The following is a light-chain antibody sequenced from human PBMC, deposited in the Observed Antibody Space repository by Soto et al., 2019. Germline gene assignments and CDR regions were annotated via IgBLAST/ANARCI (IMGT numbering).Light chain of an antibody. J-gene: IGKJ2*01. Sequence: ETVLTQSPATLSLSPGERATLSCRASERVSNYLAWYQHKPGQAPRLLIYDTSYRATGIPARFSGSGSGTDVTLTISSLEPEDFAVYYCQQRYNWMYTFGQGTKLVIK. CDR3: QQRYNWMYT. CDR2: DTS. V-gene: IGKV3-11*01. CDR1: ERVSNY.